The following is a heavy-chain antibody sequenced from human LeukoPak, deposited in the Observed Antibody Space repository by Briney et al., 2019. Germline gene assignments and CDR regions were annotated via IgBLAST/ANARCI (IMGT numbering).Heavy chain of an antibody. CDR3: VKGSSSSRPYYFDS. Sequence: GGSLRLSCAASGFTFSSYAMSWVRQAPGKGLEWVSAISGSGGSTFHADSVKGRLTISRDNPKYTLYLQMNSLRVEDTAMYYCVKGSSSSRPYYFDSWGQGTLVTVSS. V-gene: IGHV3-23*01. CDR1: GFTFSSYA. J-gene: IGHJ4*02. CDR2: ISGSGGST. D-gene: IGHD6-6*01.